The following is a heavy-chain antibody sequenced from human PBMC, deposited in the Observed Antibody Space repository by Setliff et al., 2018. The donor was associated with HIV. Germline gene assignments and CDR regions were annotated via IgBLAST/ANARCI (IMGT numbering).Heavy chain of an antibody. CDR1: GFTFSDYY. Sequence: PGGSLRLSCAASGFTFSDYYMSWIRQAPGKGLEWLSYISFSSSYLDYADSVKGRFTISRDNAKKLVYLQMNSLRAEDTAIYYCARDRASSGYYARFDHWGQGTLVTVSS. D-gene: IGHD3-22*01. J-gene: IGHJ4*02. V-gene: IGHV3-11*06. CDR3: ARDRASSGYYARFDH. CDR2: ISFSSSYL.